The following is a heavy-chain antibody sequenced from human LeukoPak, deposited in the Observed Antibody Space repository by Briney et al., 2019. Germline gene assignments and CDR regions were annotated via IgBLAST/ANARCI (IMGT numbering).Heavy chain of an antibody. Sequence: GASVKVSCKASGYTXTGYYMHGVRQAPGQGLEWMGWINPNSGGTNYAQKFQDRVTMTKDTSINTAYMELSRLRSDDTAVYYCARGYYDVLTGRPKDFDYWGQGTLVTVSS. CDR1: GYTXTGYY. CDR3: ARGYYDVLTGRPKDFDY. CDR2: INPNSGGT. V-gene: IGHV1-2*02. J-gene: IGHJ4*02. D-gene: IGHD3-9*01.